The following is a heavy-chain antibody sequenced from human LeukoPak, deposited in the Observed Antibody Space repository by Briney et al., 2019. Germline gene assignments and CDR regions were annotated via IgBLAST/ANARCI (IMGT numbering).Heavy chain of an antibody. CDR3: ARGYYCDSSGHSTRQAFDI. V-gene: IGHV5-51*01. D-gene: IGHD3-22*01. J-gene: IGHJ3*02. CDR1: GYSFTSYW. CDR2: IYPGDSDT. Sequence: GESLKISCKGSGYSFTSYWIGWVRQMPGKGLEWMGIIYPGDSDTRYSPSFQGQVTISADKSISTAYLQWSSLKASDTAMYYCARGYYCDSSGHSTRQAFDIWGQGTMVTVSS.